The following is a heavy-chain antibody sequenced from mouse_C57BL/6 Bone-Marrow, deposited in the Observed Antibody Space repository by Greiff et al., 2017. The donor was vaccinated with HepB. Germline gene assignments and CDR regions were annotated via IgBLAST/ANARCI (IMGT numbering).Heavy chain of an antibody. D-gene: IGHD2-5*01. Sequence: EVKLMESGGGLVQPGGSMKLSCVASGFTFSNYWMNWVRQSPEKGLEWVAQIRLKSDNYATQYAESVKGRFTISRDDSKSSVYLQMNNLRAEDTGMYYCTVYYSNYTWFAYWGQGTLVTVSA. V-gene: IGHV6-3*01. CDR3: TVYYSNYTWFAY. CDR1: GFTFSNYW. CDR2: IRLKSDNYAT. J-gene: IGHJ3*01.